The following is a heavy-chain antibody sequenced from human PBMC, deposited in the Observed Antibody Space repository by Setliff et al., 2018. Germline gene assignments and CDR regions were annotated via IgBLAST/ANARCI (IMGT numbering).Heavy chain of an antibody. CDR1: GGSISSSSCY. CDR2: IYYSGST. J-gene: IGHJ4*02. CDR3: ARLYYTSRALYFDI. Sequence: SETLSLTCTVSGGSISSSSCYWGWIRQPPGKGLEWIGSIYYSGSTYYNPSLKSRVTISVDTSKNQFSLKLSSVTAADTAVYYCARLYYTSRALYFDIWGQGHPVTVSS. V-gene: IGHV4-39*07. D-gene: IGHD3-3*01.